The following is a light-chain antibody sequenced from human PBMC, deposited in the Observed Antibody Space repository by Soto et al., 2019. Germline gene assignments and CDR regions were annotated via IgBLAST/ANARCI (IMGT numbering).Light chain of an antibody. Sequence: GDRVTITCRASQSIINRLPWYHQKLGKTPNLLIYDASYLGSGVPSRFSGSRSGTECTLTISSLHPDDFASYYRQRYDTSSTFGQGTKVDIK. CDR2: DAS. J-gene: IGKJ1*01. CDR1: QSIINR. V-gene: IGKV1-5*01. CDR3: QRYDTSST.